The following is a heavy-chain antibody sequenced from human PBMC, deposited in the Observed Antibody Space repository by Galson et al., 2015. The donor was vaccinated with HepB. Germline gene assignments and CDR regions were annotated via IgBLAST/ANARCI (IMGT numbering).Heavy chain of an antibody. J-gene: IGHJ6*02. CDR2: IRYDVSNK. CDR3: AKDYYDSSGYYWGHGMDV. Sequence: SLRLSCAASGFTFSSYGMHWVRQAPGKGLEWVAFIRYDVSNKYYTDSVKGRFTISRDNSKNTLYLQMNSLRAEDTAVYYCAKDYYDSSGYYWGHGMDVWGQGTTVTVSS. CDR1: GFTFSSYG. D-gene: IGHD3-22*01. V-gene: IGHV3-30*02.